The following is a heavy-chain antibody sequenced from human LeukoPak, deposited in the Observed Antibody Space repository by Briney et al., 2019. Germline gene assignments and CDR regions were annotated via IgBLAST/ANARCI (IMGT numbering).Heavy chain of an antibody. CDR1: GGSVSRFH. CDR3: ARHANYYGSGSYLNWFDL. CDR2: ISYSGST. J-gene: IGHJ5*02. Sequence: PSETLSLTCTVSGGSVSRFHWGWIRQSPGKGLEWIGYISYSGSTHYNASLKSRVTISLDTSENQFSLELSSVTAADTAVYYCARHANYYGSGSYLNWFDLWGRGTRVTVSS. D-gene: IGHD3-10*01. V-gene: IGHV4-59*08.